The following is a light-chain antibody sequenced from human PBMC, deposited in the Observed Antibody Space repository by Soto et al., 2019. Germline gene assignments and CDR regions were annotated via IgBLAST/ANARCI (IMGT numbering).Light chain of an antibody. Sequence: QPVLTRPPSASGTPGQRVTISCSGSSSNIGINTVSWYQQLPGTAPKLLIYTNNQRPSGVPDRFSGSKSGTSASLAISGLQSEDEADYYCAAWDDSLNGYVFGTGTKVTVL. V-gene: IGLV1-44*01. CDR3: AAWDDSLNGYV. J-gene: IGLJ1*01. CDR1: SSNIGINT. CDR2: TNN.